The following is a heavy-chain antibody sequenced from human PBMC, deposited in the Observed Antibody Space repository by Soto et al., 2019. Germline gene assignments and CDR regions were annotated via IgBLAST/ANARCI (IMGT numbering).Heavy chain of an antibody. V-gene: IGHV3-53*01. CDR3: VQTTGWPGCDF. CDR1: GFTVSSKY. J-gene: IGHJ4*02. CDR2: IYGGGTT. D-gene: IGHD6-19*01. Sequence: EVQLVESGGGLIQPGGSLRLSCAASGFTVSSKYMTWVRQAPGKGLEWVSVIYGGGTTYYADSVKGRFTISRDNSKNTLYLQVNSLIAEDTAVYYCVQTTGWPGCDFWGQGTLVTVSS.